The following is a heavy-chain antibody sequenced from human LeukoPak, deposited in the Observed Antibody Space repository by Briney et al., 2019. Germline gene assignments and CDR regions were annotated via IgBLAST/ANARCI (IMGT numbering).Heavy chain of an antibody. CDR1: GFTFSSYS. CDR2: IGSSSSYI. Sequence: GGSLRLSCAASGFTFSSYSMNWVRQAPGKGLEWVSSIGSSSSYIYYADSVKGRFTISRDNAKNSLHLQMNSLRAEDTAVYYCAKDGDSLLLHYFDYWGQGTLVTVSS. CDR3: AKDGDSLLLHYFDY. J-gene: IGHJ4*02. V-gene: IGHV3-21*01. D-gene: IGHD3-22*01.